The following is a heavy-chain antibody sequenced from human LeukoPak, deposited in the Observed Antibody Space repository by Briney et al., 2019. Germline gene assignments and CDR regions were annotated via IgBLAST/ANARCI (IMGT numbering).Heavy chain of an antibody. J-gene: IGHJ6*03. CDR3: AKAIYYYYYMDV. V-gene: IGHV3-23*01. CDR2: ISGSGGST. Sequence: QPGGSLRLSCAASGFTFSSNAMSWVRQAPGKGLEWVSTISGSGGSTYYADSVKGRFTISRDNSKNTLYLQMNSLRAEDTAVYYCAKAIYYYYYMDVWGKGTTVTVSS. CDR1: GFTFSSNA.